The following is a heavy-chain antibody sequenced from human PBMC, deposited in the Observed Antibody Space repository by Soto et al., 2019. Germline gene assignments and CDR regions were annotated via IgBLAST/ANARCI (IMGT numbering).Heavy chain of an antibody. CDR1: GGSISSSSYY. CDR2: IYYSGST. CDR3: ARDSSDYAITSSAFDI. D-gene: IGHD4-17*01. V-gene: IGHV4-39*07. J-gene: IGHJ3*02. Sequence: PSETLSLTCTVSGGSISSSSYYWGWIRQPPGKGLEWIGNIYYSGSTYYNPSLKSRVTISVDTSKNQFSLKLSSVTAADTAVYYCARDSSDYAITSSAFDIWGQGTMVTVSS.